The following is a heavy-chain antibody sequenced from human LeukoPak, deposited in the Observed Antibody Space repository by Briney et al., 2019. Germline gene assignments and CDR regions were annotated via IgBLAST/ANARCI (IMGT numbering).Heavy chain of an antibody. CDR3: ARDHYYGSGSTWFDP. D-gene: IGHD3-10*01. CDR1: GGSISSYY. CDR2: IYYSGST. V-gene: IGHV4-59*01. J-gene: IGHJ5*02. Sequence: PSETLSLTCTVSGGSISSYYWSWIRQPPGKGLEWIEYIYYSGSTNYNPSLKSRVTISVDTSKNQFSLKLSSVTAADTAVYYCARDHYYGSGSTWFDPWGQGTLVTVSS.